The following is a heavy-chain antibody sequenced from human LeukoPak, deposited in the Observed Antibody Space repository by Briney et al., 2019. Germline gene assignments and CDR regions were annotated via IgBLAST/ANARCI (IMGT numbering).Heavy chain of an antibody. CDR2: INHSGST. D-gene: IGHD5-18*01. V-gene: IGHV4-34*01. CDR1: GGSFSGYY. CDR3: ARDSSGIDY. J-gene: IGHJ4*02. Sequence: SETLSLTCAVYGGSFSGYYWSWIRQPPGKGLEWIGEINHSGSTNYNPSLKSRVTISVDTSKNQFSLKLSSVTAADTAVYYCARDSSGIDYWGQGTLVTDSS.